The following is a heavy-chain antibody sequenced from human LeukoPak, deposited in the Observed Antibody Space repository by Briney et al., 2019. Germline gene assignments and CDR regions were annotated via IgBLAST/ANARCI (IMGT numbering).Heavy chain of an antibody. D-gene: IGHD1-1*01. Sequence: SETLSLTCDVSGGSINSYYWGWIRQPPGKGLEWLGYIYYTGSANYNPSLETRVTISIGPSKNSFSLTLSSVTAADTAMYYCVRDQFPFYWKNSDYPSAFDVWGPGTMVTVSS. CDR3: VRDQFPFYWKNSDYPSAFDV. CDR1: GGSINSYY. J-gene: IGHJ3*01. CDR2: IYYTGSA. V-gene: IGHV4-59*01.